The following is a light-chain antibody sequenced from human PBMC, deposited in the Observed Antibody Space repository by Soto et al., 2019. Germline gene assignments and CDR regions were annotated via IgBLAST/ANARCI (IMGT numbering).Light chain of an antibody. CDR2: GAS. J-gene: IGKJ1*01. CDR1: QSVSSSY. V-gene: IGKV3-20*01. CDR3: QQYNSWPPT. Sequence: EIVLTQSPGTLSLSPGERATLSCRASQSVSSSYLAWYQQTHGQAPRILIYGASSRDTGIPARFSGSGSGTEFTLTISRLQSEDFEVYCCQQYNSWPPTFGQGTKVDIK.